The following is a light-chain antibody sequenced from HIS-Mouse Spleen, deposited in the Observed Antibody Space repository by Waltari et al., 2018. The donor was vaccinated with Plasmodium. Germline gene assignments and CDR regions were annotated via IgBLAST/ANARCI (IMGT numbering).Light chain of an antibody. CDR1: SSDVGGYNY. J-gene: IGLJ2*01. V-gene: IGLV2-14*01. CDR3: SSYTSSSTVV. CDR2: EVS. Sequence: QPASVSGSPGQSITISCTGTSSDVGGYNYVSWYQQHPGKAPKLMIYEVSNRPSGVSNRFSGSKSGNTASLTISGLPAEDEADYYCSSYTSSSTVVFGGGTKLTVL.